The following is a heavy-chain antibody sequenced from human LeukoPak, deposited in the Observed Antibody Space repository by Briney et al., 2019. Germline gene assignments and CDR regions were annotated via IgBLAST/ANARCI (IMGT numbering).Heavy chain of an antibody. J-gene: IGHJ6*02. CDR2: IYYSGST. Sequence: PSETLSLTCTVSGGSISSYYWSWIRQPPGKGLEWIGYIYYSGSTNYNPSLKSRVTISVDTSKNQFSLKLSSVTAADTAVYYCARDCGGDCLGGVDVWGQGTTVTVSS. D-gene: IGHD2-21*02. CDR1: GGSISSYY. V-gene: IGHV4-59*01. CDR3: ARDCGGDCLGGVDV.